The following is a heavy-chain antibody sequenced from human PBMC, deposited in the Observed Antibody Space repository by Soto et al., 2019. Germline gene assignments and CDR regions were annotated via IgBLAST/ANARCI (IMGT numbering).Heavy chain of an antibody. CDR3: ARAASGDYYFYYGMDV. J-gene: IGHJ6*02. V-gene: IGHV3-21*01. CDR1: GFTFNSYT. Sequence: EVQLVESGGGLVKPGGSLRLSCAASGFTFNSYTMNWVRLAPGKGLEWVSFISSSSSFIYYADSVKGRFTISRDNAKNSLYLQMNSLRAEDTAMYYCARAASGDYYFYYGMDVWDQGTTVTVSS. D-gene: IGHD6-13*01. CDR2: ISSSSSFI.